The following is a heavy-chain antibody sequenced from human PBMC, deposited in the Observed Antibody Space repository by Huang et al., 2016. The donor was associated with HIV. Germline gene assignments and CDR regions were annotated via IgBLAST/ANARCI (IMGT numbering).Heavy chain of an antibody. CDR2: ITPIFDKT. J-gene: IGHJ4*02. CDR3: ATGPRGSGSFN. Sequence: QVQLVQSGAEVKKPGSSVKFSCKAAGGTFSSYVISWVRQAPGQGLEVMGGITPIFDKTNYAQKFHGRVTIIADESTRTAYMEMSSLRPEDTATYYCATGPRGSGSFNWGQGTLVIVSS. CDR1: GGTFSSYV. D-gene: IGHD1-26*01. V-gene: IGHV1-69*01.